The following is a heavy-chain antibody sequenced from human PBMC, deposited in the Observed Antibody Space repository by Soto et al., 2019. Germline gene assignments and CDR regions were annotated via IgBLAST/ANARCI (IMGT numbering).Heavy chain of an antibody. CDR1: GFTFSSYA. CDR2: ISYDGSNK. J-gene: IGHJ5*02. CDR3: ARDGLLYFDWLLEGYNWFDP. V-gene: IGHV3-30-3*01. D-gene: IGHD3-9*01. Sequence: GGSLRLSCAASGFTFSSYAMHWVRQAPGKGLEWVAVISYDGSNKYYADSVKGRFTISRDNSKNTLYLQMNSLRAEDTAVYYCARDGLLYFDWLLEGYNWFDPWGQGTLVTVSS.